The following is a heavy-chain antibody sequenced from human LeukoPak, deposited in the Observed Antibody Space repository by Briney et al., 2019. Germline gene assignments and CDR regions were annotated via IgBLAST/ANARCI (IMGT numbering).Heavy chain of an antibody. CDR2: ISSSSSYI. CDR3: ARPSYSGSSPWYFDL. CDR1: GFTFSSYS. Sequence: GGSLRLSYAASGFTFSSYSMNWVRQAPGKGLEWVSFISSSSSYIYYADSVKGRFTISRDNAKNSLYLQMDSLRAEDTAVYYCARPSYSGSSPWYFDLWGRGTLVTVSS. J-gene: IGHJ2*01. V-gene: IGHV3-21*01. D-gene: IGHD6-6*01.